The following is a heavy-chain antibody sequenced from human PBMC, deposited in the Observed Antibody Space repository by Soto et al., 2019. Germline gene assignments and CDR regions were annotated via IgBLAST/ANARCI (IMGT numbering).Heavy chain of an antibody. D-gene: IGHD4-17*01. CDR3: ARDNDFGDYTFDL. V-gene: IGHV3-53*01. J-gene: IGHJ4*02. CDR1: CLDVKGIY. CDR2: LYTFGDG. Sequence: EVRLAESGGGVIHPGGSLRLSCAVSCLDVKGIYMSWLRRAPGKGLEGVAGLYTFGDGYYADFAAGRFTIAKHESENTMLLEKNNLKIEDTAIYYSARDNDFGDYTFDLWGQGTLVTDST.